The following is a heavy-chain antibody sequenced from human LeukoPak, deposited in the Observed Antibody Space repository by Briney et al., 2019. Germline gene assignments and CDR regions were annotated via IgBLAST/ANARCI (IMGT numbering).Heavy chain of an antibody. CDR3: ARDRAAAPYYFDY. CDR1: GGSISSGGYY. CDR2: IYHSGST. J-gene: IGHJ4*02. V-gene: IGHV4-30-2*01. D-gene: IGHD6-13*01. Sequence: SETLSLTCTVSGGSISSGGYYWSWIRQPPGKGLEWIGYIYHSGSTYYNPSLKSRVTISVDRSKNQFSLKLSSVTAADTAVYYCARDRAAAPYYFDYWGQGTLVTVSS.